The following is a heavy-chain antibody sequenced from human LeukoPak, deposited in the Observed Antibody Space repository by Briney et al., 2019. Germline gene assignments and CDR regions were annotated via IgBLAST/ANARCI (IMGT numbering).Heavy chain of an antibody. J-gene: IGHJ6*02. D-gene: IGHD1-14*01. Sequence: PGGSLRLSCAASGFTFSDYYMSWIRQAPGKGLEWVSYISSSGNTIYYADSVKGRFTISRDNAKNSLYLQMNSLRAEDTAVYYCASGTEYYYYGMDVWGQGTTVTVSS. V-gene: IGHV3-11*01. CDR1: GFTFSDYY. CDR3: ASGTEYYYYGMDV. CDR2: ISSSGNTI.